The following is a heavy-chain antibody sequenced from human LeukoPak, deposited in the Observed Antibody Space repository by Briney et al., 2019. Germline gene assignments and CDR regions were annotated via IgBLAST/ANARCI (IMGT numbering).Heavy chain of an antibody. D-gene: IGHD3-22*01. CDR2: ISSSGGST. Sequence: GGSLRLSCAASGFTFSGYAMTWVRQAPGKGLEWVSSISSSGGSTYYADSVKGRFTISRDNSKNSLYLQMNSLRAEDTAVYYCARDRLYYYDSSGKFDYWGQGTLVTVSS. J-gene: IGHJ4*02. CDR3: ARDRLYYYDSSGKFDY. CDR1: GFTFSGYA. V-gene: IGHV3-23*01.